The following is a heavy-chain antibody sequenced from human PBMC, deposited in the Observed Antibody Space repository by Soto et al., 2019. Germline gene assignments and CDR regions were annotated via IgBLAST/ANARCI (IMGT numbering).Heavy chain of an antibody. CDR1: GYTFTDYW. CDR3: ARLPDIVVVPAGHYYYGMDV. CDR2: IYPSDSYT. J-gene: IGHJ6*02. D-gene: IGHD2-2*01. V-gene: IGHV5-10-1*01. Sequence: GESLKISCKGSGYTFTDYWIGWVRQLPGKGLEWMGIIYPSDSYTNYSPSFQGHVTISADKSTSTAYLQWSSLKASDTAMYYCARLPDIVVVPAGHYYYGMDVWGQGTTVTVSS.